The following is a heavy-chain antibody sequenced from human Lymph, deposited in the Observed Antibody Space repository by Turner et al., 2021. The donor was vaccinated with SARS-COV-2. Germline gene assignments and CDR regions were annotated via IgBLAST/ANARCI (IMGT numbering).Heavy chain of an antibody. J-gene: IGHJ6*02. CDR1: GIIVSRNY. D-gene: IGHD6-13*01. V-gene: IGHV3-53*02. Sequence: EVQLVETGGGLIQSGGSLRLSCSASGIIVSRNYMNCVRQAPGKGLEWVSVIYSCGTTYYADSVKGRFTISRDNSKNTLYLQMNSLRVEDTAVYYCARDLGTYGMDVWGQGTTVTVSS. CDR3: ARDLGTYGMDV. CDR2: IYSCGTT.